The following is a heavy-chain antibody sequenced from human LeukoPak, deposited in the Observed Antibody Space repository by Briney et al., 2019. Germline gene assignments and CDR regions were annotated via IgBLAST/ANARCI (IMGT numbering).Heavy chain of an antibody. Sequence: GGSLRLSCAASGFTFSTYTMNWVRQTPGQGLEWVSSISSSSSYIYYADSVKGRFTISRDNAKNSLYLQMNSLRAEDTAVYYCARARSVLFDPWGQGTLVTVSS. CDR2: ISSSSSYI. D-gene: IGHD3-16*01. CDR1: GFTFSTYT. V-gene: IGHV3-21*01. CDR3: ARARSVLFDP. J-gene: IGHJ5*02.